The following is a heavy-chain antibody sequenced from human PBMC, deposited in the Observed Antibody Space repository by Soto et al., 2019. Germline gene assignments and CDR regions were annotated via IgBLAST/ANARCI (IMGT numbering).Heavy chain of an antibody. CDR3: ARGLTWLRVDIVSLGPQDYFDY. Sequence: PSETLSLTCAVYGGSFSGYYWSWIRQPPGKGLEWIGEINHSGSTNYNPSLKSRVTISVDTSKSQFSLKLSSVTAADTAVYYCARGLTWLRVDIVSLGPQDYFDYWGQGTLVTVSS. V-gene: IGHV4-34*01. CDR1: GGSFSGYY. D-gene: IGHD2-2*03. CDR2: INHSGST. J-gene: IGHJ4*02.